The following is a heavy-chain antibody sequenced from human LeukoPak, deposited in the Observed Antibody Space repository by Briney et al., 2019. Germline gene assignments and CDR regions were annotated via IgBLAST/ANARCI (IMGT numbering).Heavy chain of an antibody. D-gene: IGHD3-16*01. CDR3: ARRASGGGYYFDY. V-gene: IGHV3-30-3*01. Sequence: GGSLRLSCAASGFIFSNYAMHWVRQAPGKGLEWVAVISYDGSNKYYADSVKGRFTISRDNSKNTLFLQMNSLRAEDTAVYYCARRASGGGYYFDYWGQGTLVTVSS. CDR2: ISYDGSNK. CDR1: GFIFSNYA. J-gene: IGHJ4*02.